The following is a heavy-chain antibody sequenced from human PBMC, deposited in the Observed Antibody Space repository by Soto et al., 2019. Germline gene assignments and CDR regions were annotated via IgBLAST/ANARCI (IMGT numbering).Heavy chain of an antibody. CDR3: ARYRIAVAGTALDF. CDR2: ISGTADTT. D-gene: IGHD6-19*01. V-gene: IGHV3-23*01. J-gene: IGHJ4*02. Sequence: EVQLLESGGGLVQPGGSLRLSCAASGFTFSTHVMTWVRQAPGQGLEWVSAISGTADTTYYAASVKGRFTISRDNSKNTLYLQMNSLRAEDTAVYFCARYRIAVAGTALDFWGQGTLVTVSS. CDR1: GFTFSTHV.